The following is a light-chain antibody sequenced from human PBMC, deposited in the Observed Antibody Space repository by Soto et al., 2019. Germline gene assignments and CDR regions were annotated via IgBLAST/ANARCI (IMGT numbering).Light chain of an antibody. Sequence: EIVLTQSPATLSLSPGERATLSCGASQSVGNSYLAWYQQKPGLAPRLLIYDASYTATGIPDSFSGSGSGTDFTLTNSRMEPEDFAVYYCQQYGSSHQTFGQGTKVEIK. J-gene: IGKJ2*01. CDR2: DAS. CDR1: QSVGNSY. V-gene: IGKV3D-20*01. CDR3: QQYGSSHQT.